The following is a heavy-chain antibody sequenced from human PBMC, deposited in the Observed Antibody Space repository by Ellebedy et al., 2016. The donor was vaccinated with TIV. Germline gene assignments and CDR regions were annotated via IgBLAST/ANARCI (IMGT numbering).Heavy chain of an antibody. J-gene: IGHJ6*03. Sequence: PGGSLRLSCKGSAYSFTSYWIGWVRQMPGKGLEWMGIIYPGDSDTRYSPSFEGQVTISADKSISTVFLQWSSLKASDTAIYYCARPNMGYYYMDAWGTGTTVSVSS. CDR2: IYPGDSDT. CDR1: AYSFTSYW. V-gene: IGHV5-51*01. CDR3: ARPNMGYYYMDA. D-gene: IGHD2/OR15-2a*01.